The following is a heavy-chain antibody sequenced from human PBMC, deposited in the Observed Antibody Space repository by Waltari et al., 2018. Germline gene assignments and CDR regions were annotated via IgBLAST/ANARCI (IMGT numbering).Heavy chain of an antibody. CDR3: ARDLFPNFWSGYGFDI. CDR2: RKPKSRGT. J-gene: IGHJ3*02. V-gene: IGHV1-2*02. CDR1: GYTFSDYY. Sequence: QVHLVQSGAEVKKPGASVWVSCKTSGYTFSDYYIYWVRQAPGQGLEWMGWRKPKSRGTNPAQKYKGRVTMTRDTSTSTGYMELRGLTSDDTAIYYCARDLFPNFWSGYGFDIWGQGTKVTVSS. D-gene: IGHD3-3*01.